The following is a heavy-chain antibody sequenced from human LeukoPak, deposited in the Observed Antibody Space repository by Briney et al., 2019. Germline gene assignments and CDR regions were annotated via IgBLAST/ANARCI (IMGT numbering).Heavy chain of an antibody. CDR1: GFTFSSYW. CDR2: ISSSSSYI. Sequence: GGSLRLSCAASGFTFSSYWMSWVRQAPGKGLEWVSSISSSSSYIYYADSVKGRFTISRDNAKNSLYLQMNSLRAEDTAVYYGARADRLGAALLASFDYWGQGTLVTVSS. V-gene: IGHV3-21*01. CDR3: ARADRLGAALLASFDY. D-gene: IGHD3-16*01. J-gene: IGHJ4*02.